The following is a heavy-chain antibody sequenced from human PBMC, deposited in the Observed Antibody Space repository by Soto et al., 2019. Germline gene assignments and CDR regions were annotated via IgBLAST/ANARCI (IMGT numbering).Heavy chain of an antibody. D-gene: IGHD3-22*01. V-gene: IGHV1-69*13. CDR1: GGTFSSYA. CDR2: IIPIFGTA. J-gene: IGHJ4*02. Sequence: ASVKVSCKASGGTFSSYAISWVRQAPGQGLEWMGGIIPIFGTANYAQKFQGRVTITADESTSTAYMELSSLRSEDTAVYYCARTASDSSGYSYWGQGTLVTVSS. CDR3: ARTASDSSGYSY.